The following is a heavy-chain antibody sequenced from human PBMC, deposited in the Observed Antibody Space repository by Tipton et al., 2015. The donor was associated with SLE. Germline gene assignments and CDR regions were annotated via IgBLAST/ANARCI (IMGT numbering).Heavy chain of an antibody. CDR1: VESFSGYY. Sequence: TLSLTCAVYVESFSGYYWTWIRQPPGKGLEWIGEINHSGSTNYNPSLKSRVTISVDTSKNQFSLSLSSVTAADTAVYYCARHSRYCDNNSCYAGKGMDVWGQGNTVTVSS. J-gene: IGHJ6*02. V-gene: IGHV4-34*01. CDR2: INHSGST. CDR3: ARHSRYCDNNSCYAGKGMDV. D-gene: IGHD2-2*01.